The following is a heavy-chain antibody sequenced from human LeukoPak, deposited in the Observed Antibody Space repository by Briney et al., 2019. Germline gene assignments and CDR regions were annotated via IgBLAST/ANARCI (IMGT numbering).Heavy chain of an antibody. J-gene: IGHJ5*02. V-gene: IGHV4-59*01. D-gene: IGHD3-16*01. CDR1: GGSISSYY. Sequence: SETLSLTCTVSGGSISSYYWSWIRKPPGKGLEWIGYIYYSGSTNYNPSLKSRVTISVDTSKNQFSLKLSSVTAADTAVYYCARDSARYYDYVWGVGFDPWGQGTLVTVSS. CDR3: ARDSARYYDYVWGVGFDP. CDR2: IYYSGST.